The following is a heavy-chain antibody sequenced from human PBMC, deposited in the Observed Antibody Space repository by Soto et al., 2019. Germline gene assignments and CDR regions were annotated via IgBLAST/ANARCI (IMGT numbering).Heavy chain of an antibody. Sequence: EVQLGQSGAEVKKPGESLKISCKGSGYRFTNYWNGWVRQEPGKGLEWMGIIYPGDSDTRYSPSFQGQVTFSADKSISTAYLQWSSLKASDTAMYYCAETMRGFGFDAFHVWGRGTMVTVSS. CDR2: IYPGDSDT. V-gene: IGHV5-51*03. J-gene: IGHJ3*01. CDR3: AETMRGFGFDAFHV. CDR1: GYRFTNYW. D-gene: IGHD5-12*01.